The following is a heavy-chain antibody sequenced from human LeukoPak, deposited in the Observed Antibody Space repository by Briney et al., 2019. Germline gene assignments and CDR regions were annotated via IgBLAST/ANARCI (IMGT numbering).Heavy chain of an antibody. CDR3: ARTGSSWPLYYYYYMDV. V-gene: IGHV4-59*11. CDR1: GGSISSHY. J-gene: IGHJ6*03. Sequence: PSETLSLTCTVFGGSISSHYWSWIRQPPGKGLEWIGYVSDSGSTNYNPSLKSRVTVSVDTSKDQFSLKLTSVTAADTAVYYCARTGSSWPLYYYYYMDVWGKGTTVTVSS. CDR2: VSDSGST. D-gene: IGHD6-13*01.